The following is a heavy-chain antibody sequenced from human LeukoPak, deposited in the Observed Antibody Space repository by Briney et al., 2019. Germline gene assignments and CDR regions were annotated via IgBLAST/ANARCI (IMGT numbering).Heavy chain of an antibody. V-gene: IGHV3-30*04. CDR2: ISYDGSNK. CDR3: ARDPVGLYYYDSSGYLDY. D-gene: IGHD3-22*01. J-gene: IGHJ4*02. CDR1: GFTFSSYA. Sequence: GRSLRLSCAASGFTFSSYAMHWVRQAPGKGLEWVAVISYDGSNKYYADSVKGRFTISRDNSKNTLYLQMNSLRAEDTAVYDCARDPVGLYYYDSSGYLDYWGQGTLVTVSS.